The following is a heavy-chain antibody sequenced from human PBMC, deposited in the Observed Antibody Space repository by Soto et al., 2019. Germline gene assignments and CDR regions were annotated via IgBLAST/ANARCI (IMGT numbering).Heavy chain of an antibody. CDR1: GFTFSNYG. D-gene: IGHD3-3*01. CDR3: TKRRNVLRFLEWSSGMEV. J-gene: IGHJ6*02. V-gene: IGHV3-30*18. CDR2: ISDDGSNK. Sequence: PGGALRLSWAAAGFTFSNYGMHWVRQAPGKVLEWVAFISDDGSNKYYADSMKGRFTMSRDNSKRTLYLQMSSLRVEDTAVYYCTKRRNVLRFLEWSSGMEVWGQGTTVTVSS.